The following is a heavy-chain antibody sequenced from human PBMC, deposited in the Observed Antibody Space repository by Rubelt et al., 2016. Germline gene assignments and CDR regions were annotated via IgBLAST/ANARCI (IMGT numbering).Heavy chain of an antibody. D-gene: IGHD6-13*01. V-gene: IGHV1-2*04. CDR2: INPNSGGT. Sequence: QVQLVQSGAEVKKPGASVKVSCKASGYTFTSYGISWVRQAPGQGLEWMGWINPNSGGTNYAQKFQGWVTMNRDTSISTAYMELSRLRSDDTAVYYCARGSWFRGAFDIWGQGTMVTVSS. CDR1: GYTFTSYG. J-gene: IGHJ3*02. CDR3: ARGSWFRGAFDI.